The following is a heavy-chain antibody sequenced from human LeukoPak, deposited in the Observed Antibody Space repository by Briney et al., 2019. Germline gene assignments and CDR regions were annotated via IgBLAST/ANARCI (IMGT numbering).Heavy chain of an antibody. CDR2: ISAYNGNT. V-gene: IGHV1-18*04. J-gene: IGHJ1*01. Sequence: ASVKLSYKASGYTFTIYGISWVRQAPGQGLEWMGWISAYNGNTNYALKLQGRVTMTTDTSTSTAYMELRSLRSDDTAVYYCARDPGSSWYVAEYFQHWGQGTLVTVSS. D-gene: IGHD6-13*01. CDR3: ARDPGSSWYVAEYFQH. CDR1: GYTFTIYG.